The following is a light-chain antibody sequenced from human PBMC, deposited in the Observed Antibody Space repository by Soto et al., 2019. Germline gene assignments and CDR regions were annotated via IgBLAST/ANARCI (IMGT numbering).Light chain of an antibody. Sequence: QSVLTQPPSVSAAPGQKVTISCSGSSSNIGNNYVSWYQQLPGTAPKLLIYDSNKRPSGIPDRFSGSKSGTSATLGITGLQTGDEADYYCGAWDSGLSVVVFGGGTKLTVL. CDR2: DSN. V-gene: IGLV1-51*01. CDR3: GAWDSGLSVVV. CDR1: SSNIGNNY. J-gene: IGLJ2*01.